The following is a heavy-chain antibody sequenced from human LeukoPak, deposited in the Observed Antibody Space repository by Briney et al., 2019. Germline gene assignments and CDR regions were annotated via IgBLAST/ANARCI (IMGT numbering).Heavy chain of an antibody. V-gene: IGHV4-4*07. CDR3: ASSGDYDYEFDY. J-gene: IGHJ4*02. CDR1: SGSISSNY. Sequence: PSETLSLTCTVSSGSISSNYWSRIRQSAGKGLEWIGRIYTNGSSNYNPSLKSRVTMSVDTSKNQFSLRLSSVTAADTAVYYCASSGDYDYEFDYWGQGTLVTVSS. D-gene: IGHD5-12*01. CDR2: IYTNGSS.